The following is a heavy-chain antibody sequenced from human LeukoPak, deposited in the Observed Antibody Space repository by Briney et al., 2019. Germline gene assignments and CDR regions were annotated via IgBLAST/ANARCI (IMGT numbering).Heavy chain of an antibody. Sequence: AXXKVSCKASGYTFISYYMHWVRQAPGQGLEWMGIINPSGGSTSYAQKFQGRVTMTRDTSTSTVYMELSSLRSEDTAVYYCARAKFEKQWLVRRYYFDYWGQGTLVTVSS. CDR1: GYTFISYY. CDR2: INPSGGST. V-gene: IGHV1-46*01. CDR3: ARAKFEKQWLVRRYYFDY. D-gene: IGHD6-19*01. J-gene: IGHJ4*02.